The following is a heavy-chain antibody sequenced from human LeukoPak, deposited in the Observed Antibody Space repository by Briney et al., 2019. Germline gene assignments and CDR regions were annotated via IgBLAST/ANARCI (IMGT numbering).Heavy chain of an antibody. Sequence: GGSLRLSCAASGFTFNNAWMSWVRQAPGKGLEWVAVISYDGSNKYYADSVKGRFTISRDNSKNTLYLQMNSLRAEDTAVYYCAKRGTPGYSSGWGDYFDYWGQGTLVTVSS. V-gene: IGHV3-30*18. J-gene: IGHJ4*02. CDR3: AKRGTPGYSSGWGDYFDY. CDR2: ISYDGSNK. CDR1: GFTFNNAW. D-gene: IGHD6-19*01.